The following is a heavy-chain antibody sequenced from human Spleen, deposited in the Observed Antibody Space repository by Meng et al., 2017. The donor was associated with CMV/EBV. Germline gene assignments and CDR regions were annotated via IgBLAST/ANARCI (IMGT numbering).Heavy chain of an antibody. V-gene: IGHV4-34*01. CDR2: INHSGST. CDR3: ARGHRVVVTPGWFDP. CDR1: GGSFSGSY. Sequence: VYGGSFSGSYWSWLRQPPGKGLEWTGEINHSGSTNYNPSLKSRVTISVDTSKNQFSLKLSSVTAADTAVYYCARGHRVVVTPGWFDPWGQGTLVTVSS. D-gene: IGHD2-21*02. J-gene: IGHJ5*02.